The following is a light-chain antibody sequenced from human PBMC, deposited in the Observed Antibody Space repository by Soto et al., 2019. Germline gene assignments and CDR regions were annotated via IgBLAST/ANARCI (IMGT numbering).Light chain of an antibody. J-gene: IGKJ2*01. Sequence: EIVLTQSPGTLSLSPGERATLSCRASQSMSSTHLAWYQQKPGQAPRLLIYGASSRTTGIPDRFSGSGSGTDFPLTISRLEPEDFAVYYCQQYGDSPKTFGQGTKLEIK. CDR3: QQYGDSPKT. V-gene: IGKV3-20*01. CDR1: QSMSSTH. CDR2: GAS.